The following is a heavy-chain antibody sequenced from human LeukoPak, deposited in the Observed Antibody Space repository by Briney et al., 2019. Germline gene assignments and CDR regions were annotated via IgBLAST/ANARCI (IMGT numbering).Heavy chain of an antibody. CDR1: GGSISSSTYS. V-gene: IGHV4-39*01. CDR3: ARRHDSTGYYSAALTRYCFDY. J-gene: IGHJ4*02. Sequence: SETLSLTCTDSGGSISSSTYSWGWIRQPPGKGLEWIGSISYSGSAYYNPSLKSRVTISVDTSTNQFSLNLSSVIAADTAIYYCARRHDSTGYYSAALTRYCFDYWGQGTLVTVSS. CDR2: ISYSGSA. D-gene: IGHD3-22*01.